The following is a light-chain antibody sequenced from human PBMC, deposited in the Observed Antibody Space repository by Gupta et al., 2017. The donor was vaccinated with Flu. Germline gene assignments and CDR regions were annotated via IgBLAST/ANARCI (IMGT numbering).Light chain of an antibody. Sequence: SYELPQPPSVSVSPGQTASITCSGDKLGDKYACWYQQKPGQSPVLIIYQDSKRPSGIPERFSGSNSGNTATLTIRGTQAMDEADYYCQAWDSSTVVFGGGTELTVL. CDR2: QDS. V-gene: IGLV3-1*01. CDR3: QAWDSSTVV. J-gene: IGLJ2*01. CDR1: KLGDKY.